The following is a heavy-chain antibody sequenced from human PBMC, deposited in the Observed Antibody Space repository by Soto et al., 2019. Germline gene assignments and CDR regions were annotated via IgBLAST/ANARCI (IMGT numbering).Heavy chain of an antibody. D-gene: IGHD1-1*01. CDR2: INHSGST. CDR1: GGSFSGYY. V-gene: IGHV4-34*01. J-gene: IGHJ6*02. Sequence: PSETLSLTCAVYGGSFSGYYWSWIRQPPGKGLEWIGEINHSGSTNYNPSLKSRVTISVDTSKNQFSLKLSSVTAADTAVYYCARERTGTTSMDVWGQGTTVTVSS. CDR3: ARERTGTTSMDV.